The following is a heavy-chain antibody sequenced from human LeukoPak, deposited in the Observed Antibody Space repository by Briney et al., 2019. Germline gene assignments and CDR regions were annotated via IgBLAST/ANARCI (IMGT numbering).Heavy chain of an antibody. V-gene: IGHV3-7*01. Sequence: PGGSLRLSCAASGFTLRSNWMTWVRQAPGKGLEWVANIKQDGSEKYYVDSVKGRFTISRDNAKNSLYLQMNSLRAEDTAVYYCARGRYSSTWLDYWGQGTPVTVPP. CDR3: ARGRYSSTWLDY. D-gene: IGHD6-13*01. CDR1: GFTLRSNW. J-gene: IGHJ4*02. CDR2: IKQDGSEK.